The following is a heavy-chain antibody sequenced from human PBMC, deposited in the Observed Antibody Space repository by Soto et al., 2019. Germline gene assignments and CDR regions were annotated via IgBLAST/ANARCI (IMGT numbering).Heavy chain of an antibody. CDR1: GFTFSNYG. J-gene: IGHJ4*02. V-gene: IGHV3-30*18. D-gene: IGHD4-17*01. CDR3: AKGALPTTVMSAFDY. CDR2: TSYDGSNE. Sequence: PGESLRLSCAASGFTFSNYGMHWVRQAPGKGLEWVAITSYDGSNEWYADSVKGRFTISRDNSKNTLYLQMNSLRAEDTAVYYCAKGALPTTVMSAFDYWGQGTLVTVSS.